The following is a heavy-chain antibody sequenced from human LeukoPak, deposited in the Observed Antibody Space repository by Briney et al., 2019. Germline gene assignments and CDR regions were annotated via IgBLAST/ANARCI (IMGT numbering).Heavy chain of an antibody. CDR3: AKEGVGIDY. Sequence: GGSLRLSCAASGFTVSSNYMSWVRQAPGKELEWVSVIYNDGRTYYADSVKGRFTMSRHNSKNTLYLQMDSLRAEDTAVYYCAKEGVGIDYWGQGTLVTVSS. J-gene: IGHJ4*02. CDR2: IYNDGRT. V-gene: IGHV3-53*04. CDR1: GFTVSSNY. D-gene: IGHD7-27*01.